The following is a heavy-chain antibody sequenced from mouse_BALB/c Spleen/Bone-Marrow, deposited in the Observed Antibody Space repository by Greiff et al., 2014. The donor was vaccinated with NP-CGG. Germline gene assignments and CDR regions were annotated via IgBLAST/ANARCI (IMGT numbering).Heavy chain of an antibody. CDR2: ISTYSGNT. Sequence: VMLVESGPELVRPGVSVKISCKGPGYTFTDYAMRWVKQSHAKSLEWIGVISTYSGNTNYNQKFKGKATMTVDKSSSTAYMELARLTSEDSAIYFCARGRQLELRSFAYWGQGTLVTVSA. V-gene: IGHV1-67*01. J-gene: IGHJ3*01. CDR1: GYTFTDYA. CDR3: ARGRQLELRSFAY. D-gene: IGHD3-2*01.